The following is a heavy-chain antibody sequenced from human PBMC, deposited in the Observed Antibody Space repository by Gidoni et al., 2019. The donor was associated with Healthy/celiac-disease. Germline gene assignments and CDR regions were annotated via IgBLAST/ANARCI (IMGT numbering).Heavy chain of an antibody. J-gene: IGHJ4*02. CDR1: GYTFTSYA. V-gene: IGHV1-3*01. CDR3: AREPYSGSYKWNFFDY. Sequence: QVQLVQSGAEVKKPGASVKVSCKASGYTFTSYAMHWVRQAPGQRLEWMGWINAGNGNTKYSQKFQGRVTITRDTSASTAYMELSSLRSEDTAVYYCAREPYSGSYKWNFFDYWGQGTLVTVSS. CDR2: INAGNGNT. D-gene: IGHD1-26*01.